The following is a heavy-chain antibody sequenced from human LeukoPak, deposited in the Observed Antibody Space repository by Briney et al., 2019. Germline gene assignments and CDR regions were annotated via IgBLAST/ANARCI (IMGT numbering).Heavy chain of an antibody. CDR2: TYYRSKWYN. J-gene: IGHJ4*02. D-gene: IGHD2-2*01. CDR3: ARGGVVVVPAAIPFDY. Sequence: SQTLSLTCAISGDSFSSNSAAWNWIRQSPSRGLEWLVRTYYRSKWYNDYAVSVKSRITINPDTSKNQFSLQLNSVTPEDTVVYYCARGGVVVVPAAIPFDYWGQGTLVTVSS. CDR1: GDSFSSNSAA. V-gene: IGHV6-1*01.